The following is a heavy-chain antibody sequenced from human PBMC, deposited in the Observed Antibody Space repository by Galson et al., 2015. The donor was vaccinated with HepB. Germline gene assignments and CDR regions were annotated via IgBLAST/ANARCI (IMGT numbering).Heavy chain of an antibody. CDR3: AKSPRGGVPHLTWFDS. Sequence: SLRLSCAASGFSFSSYSMNWVRQAPGKGLEWVSYITSSSSNIYYADSVKGRFTVSRDNSKNTLYLQMDSLRAEDTAVYYCAKSPRGGVPHLTWFDSWGQGTLVTVSS. V-gene: IGHV3-48*01. CDR1: GFSFSSYS. CDR2: ITSSSSNI. J-gene: IGHJ5*01. D-gene: IGHD3-10*01.